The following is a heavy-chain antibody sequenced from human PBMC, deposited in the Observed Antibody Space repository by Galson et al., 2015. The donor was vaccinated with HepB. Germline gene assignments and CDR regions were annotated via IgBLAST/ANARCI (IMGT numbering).Heavy chain of an antibody. V-gene: IGHV1-46*04. D-gene: IGHD1-1*01. CDR2: ISTSGGAT. CDR3: ARNPNPGDNQRYHHEMDV. J-gene: IGHJ6*02. Sequence: SVKVSCKASGYTFTTYYIHWVRQAPGQGFEWVGIISTSGGATDYAQKLQGRVTITRDTSASTVYMELSSLRSEDTAVYYCARNPNPGDNQRYHHEMDVWCQGTTVT. CDR1: GYTFTTYY.